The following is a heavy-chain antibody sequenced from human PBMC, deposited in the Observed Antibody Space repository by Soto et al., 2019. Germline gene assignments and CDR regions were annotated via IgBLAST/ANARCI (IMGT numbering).Heavy chain of an antibody. V-gene: IGHV3-21*06. CDR2: IGTSSSYI. D-gene: IGHD5-12*01. CDR3: ARAAFSYSTISAFPY. Sequence: GGSLRLSCVASGFTFSSYTMSWVRQAPGKGLEWVYSIGTSSSYIYYADSVEGRFTISRDNAQNSVFLQMDSLRAEDTAVYYCARAAFSYSTISAFPYWGQGTLVTAPQ. CDR1: GFTFSSYT. J-gene: IGHJ4*02.